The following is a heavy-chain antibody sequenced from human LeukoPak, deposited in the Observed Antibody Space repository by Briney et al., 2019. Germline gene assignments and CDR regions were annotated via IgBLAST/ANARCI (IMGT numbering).Heavy chain of an antibody. CDR2: INPIFGTA. CDR3: EVDTRDCGGGAF. V-gene: IGHV1-69*01. CDR1: LGTFSRYA. Sequence: APVKVSYKAPLGTFSRYALSWVRQAPGQGLEWMGGINPIFGTANYAQKFQGRVTITADESTSTAYRELSSLRSEDTAVYYCEVDTRDCGGGAFWGQGTLGTVSS. J-gene: IGHJ4*02. D-gene: IGHD2-2*01.